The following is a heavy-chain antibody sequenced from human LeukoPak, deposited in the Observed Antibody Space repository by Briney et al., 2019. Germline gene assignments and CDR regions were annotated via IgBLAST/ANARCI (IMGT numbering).Heavy chain of an antibody. D-gene: IGHD3-3*01. CDR2: ISYDGSNK. CDR3: ARDLTHYDFWSGYYSGGEIDY. V-gene: IGHV3-30*09. Sequence: GGSLRLSCAASGFTFSSYAMHWVSQAPGKGLEWVAVISYDGSNKYYADSVKGRFAISRDNSKNTLYLQMNSLRAEDTAVYYCARDLTHYDFWSGYYSGGEIDYWGQGTLVTVSS. J-gene: IGHJ4*02. CDR1: GFTFSSYA.